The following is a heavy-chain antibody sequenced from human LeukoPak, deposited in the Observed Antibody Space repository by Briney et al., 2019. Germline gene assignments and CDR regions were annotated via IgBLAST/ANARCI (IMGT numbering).Heavy chain of an antibody. J-gene: IGHJ4*02. Sequence: ASVKVSCKASGYTFTGYYMHWVRQAPGQGLGWMVWINPNSGGTNYAQKFQGRVTMTRDTSISTAYMELSRLRSDDTAVYYCARDNRGYDYVWGSYLDYWGQGTLVTVSS. D-gene: IGHD3-16*02. CDR1: GYTFTGYY. V-gene: IGHV1-2*02. CDR2: INPNSGGT. CDR3: ARDNRGYDYVWGSYLDY.